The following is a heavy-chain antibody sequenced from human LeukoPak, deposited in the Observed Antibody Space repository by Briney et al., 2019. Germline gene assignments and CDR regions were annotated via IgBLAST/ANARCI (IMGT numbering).Heavy chain of an antibody. CDR1: GYTFTGYY. CDR3: AREYCSGGSCGFDY. J-gene: IGHJ4*02. D-gene: IGHD2-15*01. Sequence: VASVKVSCKASGYTFTGYYMHWVRQAPGQGIEWMGWINPSSGGTNYAQKVQGRVTMTRDTSIRTAHMALSRLRSDDTAVYYCAREYCSGGSCGFDYWGQGTLVTVSS. CDR2: INPSSGGT. V-gene: IGHV1-2*02.